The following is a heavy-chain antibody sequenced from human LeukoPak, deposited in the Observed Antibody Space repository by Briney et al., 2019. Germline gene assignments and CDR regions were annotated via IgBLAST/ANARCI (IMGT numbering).Heavy chain of an antibody. Sequence: SGGSLRLSCAASGNYWMHWVRQAPGKGLVWVSHINSDGSWTSYADSVKGRFTISKDNAKNTVYLQMNSLRAEDTAIYYCAREWDGYNRGAFDIWGQGTMVTVSS. CDR1: GNYW. CDR3: AREWDGYNRGAFDI. V-gene: IGHV3-74*01. CDR2: INSDGSWT. D-gene: IGHD5-24*01. J-gene: IGHJ3*02.